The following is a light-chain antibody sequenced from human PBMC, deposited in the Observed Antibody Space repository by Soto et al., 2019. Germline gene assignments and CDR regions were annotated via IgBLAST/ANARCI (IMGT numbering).Light chain of an antibody. CDR2: WAS. J-gene: IGKJ2*01. CDR3: QQYYITPPHT. V-gene: IGKV4-1*01. Sequence: DIVMTQSPDSLAVSLGERATINCKSSQSLLYSSNNKNYLAWYQKKPGQPPKLLIYWASTRESGVPDRFSGSGSVTDFTLTISILQAEDVAVYYCQQYYITPPHTFGQGTNLEIK. CDR1: QSLLYSSNNKNY.